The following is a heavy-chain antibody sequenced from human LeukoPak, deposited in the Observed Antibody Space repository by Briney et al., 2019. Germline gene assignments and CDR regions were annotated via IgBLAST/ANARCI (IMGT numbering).Heavy chain of an antibody. V-gene: IGHV3-23*01. Sequence: GGSLRLSCAASGFTFSIYAMSWVREAPGKGLEWVSGLIGSGGNTYYADYVKGRFTISRDNPKNTLYLQMTSLRAEDTAVYYCAKDQVWIVVGSFDYWGQGTLVTVSS. CDR3: AKDQVWIVVGSFDY. CDR1: GFTFSIYA. J-gene: IGHJ4*02. CDR2: LIGSGGNT. D-gene: IGHD3-22*01.